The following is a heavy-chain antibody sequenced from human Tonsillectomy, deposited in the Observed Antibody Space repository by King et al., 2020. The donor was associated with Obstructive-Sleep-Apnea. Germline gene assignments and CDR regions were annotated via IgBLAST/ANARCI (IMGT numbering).Heavy chain of an antibody. J-gene: IGHJ4*02. CDR1: GFTFDDYA. CDR2: SSWISGSI. D-gene: IGHD3-9*01. V-gene: IGHV3-9*01. CDR3: AKAFDYDILTGFFDY. Sequence: VQLVESGGGLVQPGRSLRLSCAASGFTFDDYAMHWVRQAPGKVLECVAGSSWISGSIGLADSVNGRFTISHDNAKNSLYLQMNSLSAEYTALYYCAKAFDYDILTGFFDYWGQGTLVTVSS.